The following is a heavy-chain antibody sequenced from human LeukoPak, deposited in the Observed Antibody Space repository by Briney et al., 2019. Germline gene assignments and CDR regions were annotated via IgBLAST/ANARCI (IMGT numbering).Heavy chain of an antibody. Sequence: ASVKVSCKASGYTFTSYYMHWVRQAPGQGPEWMGIINPSGGSTSYAQKFQGRVTMTRDTSTSTVYMELSSLRSEDTAVYYCARVYYYDSSGYHYYFDYWGQGTLVTVSS. J-gene: IGHJ4*02. V-gene: IGHV1-46*01. D-gene: IGHD3-22*01. CDR1: GYTFTSYY. CDR2: INPSGGST. CDR3: ARVYYYDSSGYHYYFDY.